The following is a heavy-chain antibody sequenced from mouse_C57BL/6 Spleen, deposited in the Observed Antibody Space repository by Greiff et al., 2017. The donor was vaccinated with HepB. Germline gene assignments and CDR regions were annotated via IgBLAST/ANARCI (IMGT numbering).Heavy chain of an antibody. D-gene: IGHD1-1*01. CDR2: IDPETGGT. CDR3: TYYGSSYVYFDV. CDR1: GYTFTDYE. V-gene: IGHV1-15*01. Sequence: QVHVKQSGAELVRPGASVTLSCKASGYTFTDYEMHWVKQTPVHGLEWIGAIDPETGGTAYNQKFKGKAILTADKSSSTAYMELRSLTSEDSAVYYCTYYGSSYVYFDVWGTGTTVTVSS. J-gene: IGHJ1*03.